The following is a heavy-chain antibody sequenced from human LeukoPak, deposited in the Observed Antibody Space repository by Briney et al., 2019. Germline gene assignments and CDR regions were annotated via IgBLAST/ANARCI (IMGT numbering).Heavy chain of an antibody. CDR3: ARRRYYDGSGYLE. CDR2: IYYSGRT. V-gene: IGHV4-39*01. Sequence: PSETLSLTCSVSGDSVSRSDSYLDWIRQPPGKGLEWIGTIYYSGRTYYSPSLKSRVPMSVDPSNNQFSLNLRSVTAADTAVYYCARRRYYDGSGYLEWGQGTLLSVSS. CDR1: GDSVSRSDSY. J-gene: IGHJ1*01. D-gene: IGHD3-22*01.